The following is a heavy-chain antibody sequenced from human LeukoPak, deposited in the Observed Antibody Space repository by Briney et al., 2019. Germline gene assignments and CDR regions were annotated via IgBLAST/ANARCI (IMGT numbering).Heavy chain of an antibody. V-gene: IGHV3-48*04. J-gene: IGHJ4*02. CDR1: GFTFSSYR. CDR2: ISSSSSTI. D-gene: IGHD3-3*01. CDR3: ARDELWSGSAVGY. Sequence: GGSLRLSCAASGFTFSSYRMNWVRQAPGKGLEWVSYISSSSSTIYYADSVKGRFTISRDNAKNSLYLQMNSLRAEDTAVYYCARDELWSGSAVGYWGQGTLVTVSS.